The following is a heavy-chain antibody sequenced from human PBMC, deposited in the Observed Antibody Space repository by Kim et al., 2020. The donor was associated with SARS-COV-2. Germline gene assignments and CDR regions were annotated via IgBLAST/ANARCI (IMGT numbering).Heavy chain of an antibody. CDR2: INHSEDS. D-gene: IGHD6-13*01. CDR1: GGSFSGYY. CDR3: ARGDTGQQLAFVY. V-gene: IGHV4-34*01. Sequence: SETLSLTCAIYGGSFSGYYWSWIRQPPGKGLEWIGEINHSEDSNYNPSLKSRLTISVDKSKNHFSLSLRSVTAADTAVYYCARGDTGQQLAFVYWGQGTQVTVSS. J-gene: IGHJ4*02.